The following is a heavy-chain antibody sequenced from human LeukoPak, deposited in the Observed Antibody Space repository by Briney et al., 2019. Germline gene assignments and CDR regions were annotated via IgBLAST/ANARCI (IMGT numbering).Heavy chain of an antibody. CDR1: GYTFTGYY. D-gene: IGHD4-17*01. CDR2: INPNSGGT. J-gene: IGHJ4*02. Sequence: ASVKVSCKASGYTFTGYYMHWVRQPHGQGLEWMGWINPNSGGTNYAQKFQGRVTMTRDTAISTAYMELSRLRSDDTAVYFCRTDRYGDYGDYIDYGGQGTLVTVSS. CDR3: RTDRYGDYGDYIDY. V-gene: IGHV1-2*02.